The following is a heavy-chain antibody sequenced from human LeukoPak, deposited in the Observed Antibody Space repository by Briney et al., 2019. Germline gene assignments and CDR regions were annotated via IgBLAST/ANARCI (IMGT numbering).Heavy chain of an antibody. CDR2: IYHSGST. D-gene: IGHD4-11*01. CDR3: ARDRSNYYGYYFDY. Sequence: PSETLSLTCAVSGGSISSGGYSWSWIRQPPGKGLEWIGYIYHSGSTNYNPSLKSRVTISVDTSKNQFSLKLSSVTAADTAVYYCARDRSNYYGYYFDYWGQGTLVTVSS. J-gene: IGHJ4*02. V-gene: IGHV4-30-2*01. CDR1: GGSISSGGYS.